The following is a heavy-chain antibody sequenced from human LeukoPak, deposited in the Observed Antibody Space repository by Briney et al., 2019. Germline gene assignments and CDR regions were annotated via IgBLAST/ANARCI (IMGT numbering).Heavy chain of an antibody. CDR3: ARDSVWGSYRYTFDY. V-gene: IGHV4-4*07. CDR2: IYTSGST. D-gene: IGHD3-16*02. CDR1: GGSISSYY. J-gene: IGHJ4*02. Sequence: SETLSLTCTVSGGSISSYYWSWIRQPAGKGLEWIGRIYTSGSTNYNPSPKSRVTMSVDTSKNQFSLKLSSVTAADTAVYYCARDSVWGSYRYTFDYWGQGTLVTVSS.